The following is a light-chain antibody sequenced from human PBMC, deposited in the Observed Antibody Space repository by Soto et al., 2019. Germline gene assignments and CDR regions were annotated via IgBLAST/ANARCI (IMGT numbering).Light chain of an antibody. CDR3: CSYAVTYYV. V-gene: IGLV2-11*01. Sequence: QSALTQPRSVSGSPGQSVTISCIGTSSDVGGYNYVSWYQQHPGKAPKLMIYDVSKRPSGVPDRFSGSKSGNTASLTISGLQAEDEADYYCCSYAVTYYVFGTGTKLTVL. J-gene: IGLJ1*01. CDR1: SSDVGGYNY. CDR2: DVS.